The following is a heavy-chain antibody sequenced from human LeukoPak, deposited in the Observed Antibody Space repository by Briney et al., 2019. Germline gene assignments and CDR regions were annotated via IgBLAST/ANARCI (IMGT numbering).Heavy chain of an antibody. Sequence: PSETLSLTCTVSGGSISSSSYYWGWIRQPPGTGLEWIGSIYYSGSTNYNPSLKSRVTISVDTSKNQFSLKLSSVTAADTAVYYCARGLVVPAAMSFYYYYYMDVWGKGTTVTISS. CDR3: ARGLVVPAAMSFYYYYYMDV. CDR1: GGSISSSSYY. J-gene: IGHJ6*03. CDR2: IYYSGST. V-gene: IGHV4-39*07. D-gene: IGHD2-2*01.